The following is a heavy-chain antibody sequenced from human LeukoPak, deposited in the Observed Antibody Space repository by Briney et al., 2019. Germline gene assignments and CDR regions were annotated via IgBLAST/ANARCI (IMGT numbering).Heavy chain of an antibody. CDR2: IWYDGSNK. CDR1: GFTFSNYW. Sequence: GGSLRLSCAASGFTFSNYWMHWVRQAPGKGLEWVAVIWYDGSNKYYADSVKGRFTISRDNSKNTLYLQMNSLRAEDTAVYYCAKDQGSYGTFGDYWGQGTLVTVSS. J-gene: IGHJ4*02. CDR3: AKDQGSYGTFGDY. V-gene: IGHV3-33*06. D-gene: IGHD3-16*01.